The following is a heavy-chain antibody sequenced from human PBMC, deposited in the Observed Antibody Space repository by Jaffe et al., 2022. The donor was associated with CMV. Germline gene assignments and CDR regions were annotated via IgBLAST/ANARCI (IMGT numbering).Heavy chain of an antibody. CDR2: ISSSSTYI. V-gene: IGHV3-21*01. D-gene: IGHD4-17*01. CDR1: GFTFSSYT. Sequence: EVQLVESGGGLVKPGGSLRLSCAASGFTFSSYTMNWVRQAPGKGLEWVSSISSSSTYIYYADSVKGRFTISRDNAKNSLYLQMNSLRAEDTAVYYCARDYGDYFWYFDLWGRGTLVTVSS. J-gene: IGHJ2*01. CDR3: ARDYGDYFWYFDL.